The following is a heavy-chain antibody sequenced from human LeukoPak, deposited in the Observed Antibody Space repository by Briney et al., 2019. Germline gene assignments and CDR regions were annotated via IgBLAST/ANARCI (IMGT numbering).Heavy chain of an antibody. CDR1: GFIFSSYE. J-gene: IGHJ4*02. CDR2: ISSSGSTI. Sequence: GGSLRLSCAASGFIFSSYEMNWVRQAPGKGLEWVSYISSSGSTIYYADSVKGRFTISRDNSKHTVYLQMNSLRAEDTAVYYCAKSLYSSGWKFDNWGQGTLVTVSS. CDR3: AKSLYSSGWKFDN. V-gene: IGHV3-48*03. D-gene: IGHD6-19*01.